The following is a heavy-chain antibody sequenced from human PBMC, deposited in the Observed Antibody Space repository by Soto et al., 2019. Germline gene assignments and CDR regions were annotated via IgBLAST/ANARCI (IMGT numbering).Heavy chain of an antibody. CDR1: GYTFTGYY. CDR3: AREEGHFVVVPAASANDAFDI. CDR2: INPNSGGT. V-gene: IGHV1-2*04. J-gene: IGHJ3*02. D-gene: IGHD2-2*01. Sequence: ASVKVSCKASGYTFTGYYMHWVRQAPGQGLEWMGWINPNSGGTNYAQKFQGWVTMTRDTSISTAYMELSRLRSDDTAVYYCAREEGHFVVVPAASANDAFDIWGQGTMVTVSS.